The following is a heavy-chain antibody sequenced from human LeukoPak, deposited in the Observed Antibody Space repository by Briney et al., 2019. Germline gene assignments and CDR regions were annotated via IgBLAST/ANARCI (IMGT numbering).Heavy chain of an antibody. CDR1: GGSISSYY. V-gene: IGHV4-59*08. D-gene: IGHD6-13*01. J-gene: IGHJ4*02. CDR3: ARVGHIVAAGTYDW. Sequence: SETLSLTCTVSGGSISSYYWSWIRQPPGKGLEGIGYISYSGSPNYNPSLKSRVTISADTSKNQFSLNLSSVTAADTAVYYCARVGHIVAAGTYDWWGQGTLVTVSS. CDR2: ISYSGSP.